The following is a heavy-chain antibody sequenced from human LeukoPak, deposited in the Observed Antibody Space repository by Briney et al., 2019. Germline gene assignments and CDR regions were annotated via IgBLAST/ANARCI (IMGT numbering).Heavy chain of an antibody. CDR1: GGSISSLNL. V-gene: IGHV4-4*02. CDR2: MYLGGPT. Sequence: SGTLSLTCIVSGGSISSLNLWSWLRQPPGKGLEWIGEMYLGGPTNIKTTIKSRVTILIDKSKNQLSLQLTYVIAADTAVYYCARHPYCSSSSCYYGMDVWGQGTTVTVSS. CDR3: ARHPYCSSSSCYYGMDV. D-gene: IGHD2-2*01. J-gene: IGHJ6*02.